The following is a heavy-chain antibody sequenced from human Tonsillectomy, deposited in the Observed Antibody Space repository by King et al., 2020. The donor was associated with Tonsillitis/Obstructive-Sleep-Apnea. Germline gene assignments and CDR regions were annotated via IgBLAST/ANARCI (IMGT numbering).Heavy chain of an antibody. CDR1: GFTFDDHA. CDR2: ISWNSGSI. V-gene: IGHV3-9*01. Sequence: VQLVESGGGLVQPGRSLRLSCAASGFTFDDHAMHWVRQAPGKGLEWVSGISWNSGSIGYADFVKGRFTISRDNAKNSLYLQMNSLRAVDTALYYCAKSPYSGYEDDAFDIWGQGTMVTVSS. J-gene: IGHJ3*02. CDR3: AKSPYSGYEDDAFDI. D-gene: IGHD5-12*01.